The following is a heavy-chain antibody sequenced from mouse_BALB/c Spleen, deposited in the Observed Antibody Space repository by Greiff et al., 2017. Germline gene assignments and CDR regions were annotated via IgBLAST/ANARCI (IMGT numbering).Heavy chain of an antibody. J-gene: IGHJ2*01. Sequence: EVKLMESGGGLVKPGGSLKLSCAASGFTFSSYAMSWVRQTPEKRLEWVASISSGGSTYYPDSVKGRFTISRDNARNILYLQMSSLRSEDTAMYYCARGYGNYGWYFDYWGQGTTLTVSS. D-gene: IGHD2-10*02. V-gene: IGHV5-6-5*01. CDR1: GFTFSSYA. CDR3: ARGYGNYGWYFDY. CDR2: ISSGGST.